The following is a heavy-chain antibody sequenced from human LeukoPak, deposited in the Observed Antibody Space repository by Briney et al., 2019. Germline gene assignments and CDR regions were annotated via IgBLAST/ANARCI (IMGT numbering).Heavy chain of an antibody. Sequence: PGGSLRLSCAASGFTFSSYAMSWVRQAPGKGLEWVSVISGSGGSTHYADSVKGRFTISRDSSKNTLYLQMNSLRGEDTAVYYCAKRPYWDFWSGYYIDYWGQGTLVTVSS. D-gene: IGHD3-3*01. J-gene: IGHJ4*02. CDR1: GFTFSSYA. CDR2: ISGSGGST. CDR3: AKRPYWDFWSGYYIDY. V-gene: IGHV3-23*01.